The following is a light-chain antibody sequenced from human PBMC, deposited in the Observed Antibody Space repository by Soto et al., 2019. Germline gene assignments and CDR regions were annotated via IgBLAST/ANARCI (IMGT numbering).Light chain of an antibody. J-gene: IGLJ1*01. CDR1: NIGSKS. V-gene: IGLV3-21*02. CDR2: DDS. CDR3: QVWDISSDHPYV. Sequence: SYELTQPPSVSVAPGQMASITCGGDNIGSKSVHWYQQKPGQAPVLVAHDDSDRPSGIPERFSGSNSGNTATLTISKVEDGDEADYYCQVWDISSDHPYVFGTGTKVTVL.